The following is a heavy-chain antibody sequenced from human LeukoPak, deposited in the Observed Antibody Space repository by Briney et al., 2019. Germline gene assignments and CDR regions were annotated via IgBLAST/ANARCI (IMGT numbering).Heavy chain of an antibody. J-gene: IGHJ4*02. CDR1: GGTFSNYT. CDR3: ARLTGDY. V-gene: IGHV1-69*01. CDR2: IIPVFGTA. Sequence: ASVKVSCKASGGTFSNYTINWVRQAPGQGLEWMGGIIPVFGTANYAQKFQGRVTITADESTSTAYMELSSLRSEDTAVYYCARLTGDYWAREPWSPSPQ. D-gene: IGHD3-9*01.